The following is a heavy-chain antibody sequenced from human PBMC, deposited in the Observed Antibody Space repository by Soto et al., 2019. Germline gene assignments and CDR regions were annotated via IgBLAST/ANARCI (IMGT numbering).Heavy chain of an antibody. V-gene: IGHV3-53*02. CDR2: LYSDGNT. J-gene: IGHJ4*02. Sequence: EVQLVETGGGLIQPGGALILSCAASGFTVSSKYMSWLRLAPGKGLEWVSILYSDGNTYYADSVKGRFTVSRDNSKNTLNLQMNSLRPEDTAVYFCARGRGTCVVTTCYLPFDSWGQGALVTVSS. D-gene: IGHD2-2*01. CDR1: GFTVSSKY. CDR3: ARGRGTCVVTTCYLPFDS.